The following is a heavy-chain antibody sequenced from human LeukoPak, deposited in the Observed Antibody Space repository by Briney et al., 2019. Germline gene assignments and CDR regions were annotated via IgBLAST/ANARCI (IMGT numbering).Heavy chain of an antibody. J-gene: IGHJ6*03. CDR3: ARVSSPDGYYYYMDV. CDR2: IYTSGST. CDR1: GGSISSGSYY. D-gene: IGHD3-16*02. V-gene: IGHV4-61*02. Sequence: SETLSLTCTASGGSISSGSYYWSWIRQPAGKGLEWIGRIYTSGSTNYNPSLKSRVTISVDTSKNQFSLKLSSVTAADTAVYYCARVSSPDGYYYYMDVWGKGTTVTISS.